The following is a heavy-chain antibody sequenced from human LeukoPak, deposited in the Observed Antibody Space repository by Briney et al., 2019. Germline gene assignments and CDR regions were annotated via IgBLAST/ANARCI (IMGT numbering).Heavy chain of an antibody. J-gene: IGHJ4*02. V-gene: IGHV3-30-3*01. CDR2: TSSDLNVK. Sequence: GGSLRLSCAASGFTFRNYVIHWVRQAPGKGLEWVAVTSSDLNVKLYADSVKGRFTISRDNAKNSLFLQMNSLKAEDTAVYYCARSSGDFDWLFPDYWGQGTLVTVSS. CDR1: GFTFRNYV. D-gene: IGHD3-9*01. CDR3: ARSSGDFDWLFPDY.